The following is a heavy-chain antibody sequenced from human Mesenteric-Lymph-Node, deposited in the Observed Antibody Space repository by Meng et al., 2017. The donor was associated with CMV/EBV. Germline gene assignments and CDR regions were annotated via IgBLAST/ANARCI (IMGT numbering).Heavy chain of an antibody. D-gene: IGHD4-17*01. V-gene: IGHV4-59*12. CDR1: GVSMSGYY. Sequence: TCSGSGVSMSGYYWSWIRQPPEKGLQWIGYIYYSGTTNYNPSLKSRVTISVDTSKKQFSLMLSSVTAADTAVYYCARTDYGDYALLDFWGRGTLVTVSS. CDR2: IYYSGTT. J-gene: IGHJ2*01. CDR3: ARTDYGDYALLDF.